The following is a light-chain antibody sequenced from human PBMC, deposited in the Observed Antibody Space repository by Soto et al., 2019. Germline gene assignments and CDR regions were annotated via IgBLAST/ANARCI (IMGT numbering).Light chain of an antibody. Sequence: QSVLTQPPSASGTPGQRVTISCSGSSSNIGSNYVYWYQQLPGTAPKLLIYRNNQRPSGVPDRFSGSKSGTSASRAIRGLRSEDEADYYCAAWDDSLRGHAVFGGGTQLNVL. CDR3: AAWDDSLRGHAV. CDR1: SSNIGSNY. J-gene: IGLJ7*01. V-gene: IGLV1-47*01. CDR2: RNN.